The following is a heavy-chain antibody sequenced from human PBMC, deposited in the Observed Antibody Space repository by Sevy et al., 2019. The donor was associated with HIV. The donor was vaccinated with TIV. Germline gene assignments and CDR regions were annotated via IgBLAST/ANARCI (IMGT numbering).Heavy chain of an antibody. CDR2: IKKDGSEK. CDR3: ARALWGGLRCFDY. D-gene: IGHD3-3*01. Sequence: GGSLRLSCAASGFTFSSYWMSWVRQAPGKGLEWVANIKKDGSEKYYVDAVKGRVTISRDNAKNSLYLQMNSLRAEDTAVYYCARALWGGLRCFDYWGQGTLVTVSS. CDR1: GFTFSSYW. J-gene: IGHJ4*02. V-gene: IGHV3-7*01.